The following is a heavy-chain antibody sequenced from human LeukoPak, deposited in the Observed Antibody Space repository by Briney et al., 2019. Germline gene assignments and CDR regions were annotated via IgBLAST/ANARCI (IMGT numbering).Heavy chain of an antibody. CDR1: GGSVNSGAYY. Sequence: PQTLSLTCTVSGGSVNSGAYYWSWIRQCPGKGLEWIGQIFFTGRTDYNPSLKSRLSISIDKSKNQFSMELSSVTVADTATYYCARDRASGMDFWGQGTLVTVSS. V-gene: IGHV4-31*03. D-gene: IGHD3-10*01. CDR3: ARDRASGMDF. CDR2: IFFTGRT. J-gene: IGHJ4*02.